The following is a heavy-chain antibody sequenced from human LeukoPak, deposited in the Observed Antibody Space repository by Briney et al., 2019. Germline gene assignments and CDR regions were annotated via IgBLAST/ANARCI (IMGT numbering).Heavy chain of an antibody. CDR3: ARERGVGYYGSGSYYI. V-gene: IGHV4-59*01. CDR1: GGSLSSYY. J-gene: IGHJ4*02. CDR2: IYYSGST. D-gene: IGHD3-10*01. Sequence: SETLSLACTVSGGSLSSYYWSWIRQPPGTGLEWIGYIYYSGSTNYNPSLKSRVTISVDTSKNQFSLKPSSVTAADTAVYYCARERGVGYYGSGSYYIWGQGTLVTVSS.